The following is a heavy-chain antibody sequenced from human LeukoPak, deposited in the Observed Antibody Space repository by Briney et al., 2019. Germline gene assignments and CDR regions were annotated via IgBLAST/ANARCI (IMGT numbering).Heavy chain of an antibody. J-gene: IGHJ4*02. Sequence: SETLSLTCAVSDDSFSSHYWTWIRQPPGKGLEWIGYISYIGSTNYNPSLKSRVTISIDTSKNQFSLKLSSVTAADTAVYYCASSRYDFWSGYRSTHFDYWGQGTLVTVSS. CDR1: DDSFSSHY. CDR2: ISYIGST. D-gene: IGHD3-3*01. CDR3: ASSRYDFWSGYRSTHFDY. V-gene: IGHV4-59*11.